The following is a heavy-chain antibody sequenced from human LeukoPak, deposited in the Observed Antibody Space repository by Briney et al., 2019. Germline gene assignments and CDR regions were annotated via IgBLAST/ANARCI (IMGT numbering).Heavy chain of an antibody. J-gene: IGHJ4*02. V-gene: IGHV1-46*01. D-gene: IGHD3-22*01. CDR2: INPSGGST. CDR3: ASSSYYYDSSGYYYLRPFDY. Sequence: GASVKVSCKASGYTFTSYYMRWVRQAPGQGLEWMGIINPSGGSTSYAQKFQGRVTMTRDTSTSTVYMELSSLRSEDTAVYYCASSSYYYDSSGYYYLRPFDYWGQGTLVTVSS. CDR1: GYTFTSYY.